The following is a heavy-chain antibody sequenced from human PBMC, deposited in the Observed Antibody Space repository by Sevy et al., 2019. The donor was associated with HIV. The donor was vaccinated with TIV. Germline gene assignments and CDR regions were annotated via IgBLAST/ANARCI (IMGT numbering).Heavy chain of an antibody. CDR3: AKDRVWELGDAFDI. CDR2: MSGSGGST. Sequence: GGSLRLSCAASGFTFSSYAMSWVRQAPGKGLEWVSGMSGSGGSTYYADSVKDRFAISRDNSKNTLYLQMNSLRAEDTAVYYCAKDRVWELGDAFDIWGQGTMVTVSS. CDR1: GFTFSSYA. V-gene: IGHV3-23*01. J-gene: IGHJ3*02. D-gene: IGHD1-26*01.